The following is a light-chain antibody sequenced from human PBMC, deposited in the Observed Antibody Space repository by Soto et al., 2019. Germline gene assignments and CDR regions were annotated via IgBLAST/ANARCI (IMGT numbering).Light chain of an antibody. J-gene: IGKJ4*02. Sequence: ETLWRQSPATLSLSAGVRATLSCRARRSISTYVAGYRQKPGQAPRLLIYEALNRATGIPARFSSSGYGTDYTLTISSLEPEDFAVYSWQQRNNWPLTFGGGTKVEIK. V-gene: IGKV3-11*01. CDR2: EAL. CDR3: QQRNNWPLT. CDR1: RSISTY.